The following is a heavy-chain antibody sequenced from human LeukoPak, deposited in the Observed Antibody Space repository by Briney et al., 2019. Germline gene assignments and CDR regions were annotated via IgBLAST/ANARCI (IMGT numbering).Heavy chain of an antibody. CDR2: ISYAGTNK. Sequence: KTGRSLRLSCAASGFTFSSYVMNWVRQAPGKGLEWVAVISYAGTNKYYADSVKGRFTISRDNSKNTLYLQMDSLRAEDTAVYYCAKDQGRITMVRGASGFDYWGQGTLVTVSS. J-gene: IGHJ4*02. D-gene: IGHD3-10*01. CDR3: AKDQGRITMVRGASGFDY. V-gene: IGHV3-30*04. CDR1: GFTFSSYV.